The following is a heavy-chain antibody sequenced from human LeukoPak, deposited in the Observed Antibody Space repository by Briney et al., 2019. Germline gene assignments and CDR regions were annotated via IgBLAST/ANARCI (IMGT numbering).Heavy chain of an antibody. V-gene: IGHV1-2*02. Sequence: GASVKVSCKASGYTFTGYYMHWVRQAPGQGLEWMGWINPNSGGTNYAQKFQGRVTMTSITSISTAYMELSGLTYEDTAVYYCARTKNYYASNGPWGQGTLATVSS. D-gene: IGHD3-10*01. J-gene: IGHJ5*02. CDR1: GYTFTGYY. CDR3: ARTKNYYASNGP. CDR2: INPNSGGT.